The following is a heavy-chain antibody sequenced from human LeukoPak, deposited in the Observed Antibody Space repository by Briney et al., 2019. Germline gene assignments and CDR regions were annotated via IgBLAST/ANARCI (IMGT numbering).Heavy chain of an antibody. CDR1: GYTFTSYY. CDR3: ARVRSIAAAGTGAFDI. D-gene: IGHD6-13*01. CDR2: INPSGGST. J-gene: IGHJ3*02. V-gene: IGHV1-46*01. Sequence: VASVKVSCKASGYTFTSYYMYWVRQAPGQGLEWMGIINPSGGSTSYAQKFQGRVTMTRDMSTSTVYMELSSLRSEDTAVYYCARVRSIAAAGTGAFDIWGQGTMVTVSS.